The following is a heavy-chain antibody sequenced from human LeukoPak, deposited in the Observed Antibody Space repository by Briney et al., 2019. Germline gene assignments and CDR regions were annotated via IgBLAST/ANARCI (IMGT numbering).Heavy chain of an antibody. J-gene: IGHJ5*02. CDR3: ARALGYCSGGSCTRGYNWFDP. V-gene: IGHV4-39*01. Sequence: SETLSLTCTVSGGSISSSDYYWGWLRQPPGKGLEWIGSIYYGGSTYYNPSLKSRVTISVDTSMNQFSLKLSFVTIADTAVYYCARALGYCSGGSCTRGYNWFDPWGQGTLVTVSS. CDR2: IYYGGST. D-gene: IGHD2-15*01. CDR1: GGSISSSDYY.